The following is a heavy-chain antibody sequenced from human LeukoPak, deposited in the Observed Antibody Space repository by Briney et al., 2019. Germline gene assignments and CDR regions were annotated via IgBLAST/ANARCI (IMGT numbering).Heavy chain of an antibody. V-gene: IGHV3-74*01. CDR1: GFTFSTYW. CDR3: ARVSSVKWGMRYYYYMDV. J-gene: IGHJ6*03. Sequence: GGSLRLSCAASGFTFSTYWMHWVRQAPGKGLVWVSRINSDGSSTSYADSVKGRFTISRDNAKNTMNLQMNSLRAEDTAVYYCARVSSVKWGMRYYYYMDVWGKGTTVTISS. CDR2: INSDGSST. D-gene: IGHD3-16*01.